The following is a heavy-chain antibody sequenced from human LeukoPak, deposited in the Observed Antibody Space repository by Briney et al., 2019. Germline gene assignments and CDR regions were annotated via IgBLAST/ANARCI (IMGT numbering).Heavy chain of an antibody. CDR1: GFTFDDYA. D-gene: IGHD3-22*01. CDR2: ISWNSGSI. J-gene: IGHJ4*02. V-gene: IGHV3-9*01. CDR3: AKGPYYYDSSGYLDY. Sequence: QPGRSLRLSCAASGFTFDDYAMHWVRQAPGKGLEWVSGISWNSGSIGYADSVKGRFTISRDNAKNSLYLQMNSLRAEDTALYYCAKGPYYYDSSGYLDYWGQGTLVTVSS.